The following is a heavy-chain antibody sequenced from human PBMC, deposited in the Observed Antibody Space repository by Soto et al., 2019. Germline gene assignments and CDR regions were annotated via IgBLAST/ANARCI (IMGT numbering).Heavy chain of an antibody. CDR1: GFTFSSYW. Sequence: GGSLRLSCAASGFTFSSYWMHWVRQAPGKGLVWVSRINSDGSSTSYADSVKGRFTISRDNAKNTLYLQMNSLRAEDTAVYYCAREGEGHCISSSCLNWFDPWGQGTMVTVSS. J-gene: IGHJ5*02. CDR2: INSDGSST. V-gene: IGHV3-74*01. CDR3: AREGEGHCISSSCLNWFDP. D-gene: IGHD2-2*01.